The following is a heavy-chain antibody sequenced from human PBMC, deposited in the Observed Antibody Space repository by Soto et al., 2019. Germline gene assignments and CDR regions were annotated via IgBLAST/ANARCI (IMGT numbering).Heavy chain of an antibody. CDR3: ASNYAYAEGYYFYGIDV. CDR1: GFTFRNYW. Sequence: EVQLVESGGGLVQPGGSLRLSCAASGFTFRNYWMHWVRQAPGKGLVWVSRVNSDGDTTYYADSVKGRFTISRDNAKNPLQLQMNSLGAEDTAVYYCASNYAYAEGYYFYGIDVWGQGTTVTVSS. V-gene: IGHV3-74*01. CDR2: VNSDGDTT. D-gene: IGHD3-16*01. J-gene: IGHJ6*02.